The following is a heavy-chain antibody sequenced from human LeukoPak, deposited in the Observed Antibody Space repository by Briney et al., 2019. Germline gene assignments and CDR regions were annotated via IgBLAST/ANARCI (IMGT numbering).Heavy chain of an antibody. V-gene: IGHV4-31*03. CDR3: ARAPYCSSTSCPRYYGMDV. CDR1: GGSISSGGYY. J-gene: IGHJ6*02. Sequence: SETLSLTCTVSGGSISSGGYYWSWIRQHPGKGLEWIGYIYYSGSTYYNPSLKSRVTIPVDTSKNQFSLKLSSVTAADTAVYYCARAPYCSSTSCPRYYGMDVWGQGTTVTVSS. D-gene: IGHD2-2*01. CDR2: IYYSGST.